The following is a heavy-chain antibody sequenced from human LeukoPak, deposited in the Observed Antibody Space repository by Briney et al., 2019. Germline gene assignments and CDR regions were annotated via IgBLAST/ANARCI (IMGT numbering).Heavy chain of an antibody. Sequence: SQALSLTCTVSGGSISSGGYYWSWIRQHPGKGLEWIGYIYYSGSTYYNPSLKSRVTISVDTSKNQFSLKLSSVTAADTAVYYCARWSERNYDFWSGYYPYYYYYYGMDVWGQGTTVTVSS. CDR3: ARWSERNYDFWSGYYPYYYYYYGMDV. CDR2: IYYSGST. D-gene: IGHD3-3*01. J-gene: IGHJ6*02. CDR1: GGSISSGGYY. V-gene: IGHV4-31*03.